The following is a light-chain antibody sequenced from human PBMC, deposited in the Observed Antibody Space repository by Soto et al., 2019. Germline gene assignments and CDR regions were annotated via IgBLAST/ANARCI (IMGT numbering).Light chain of an antibody. CDR2: GAS. CDR1: QSVSSSY. V-gene: IGKV3-20*01. J-gene: IGKJ1*01. Sequence: EIVFTQSPGTLSLSPGERATLSCRASQSVSSSYLAWYQQKPGQAPRLLIYGASSRATGIPDRFSGSGSGTDFTLTISRLEPEDFAVYYCQQYGSSLRTFGQGTKVDNK. CDR3: QQYGSSLRT.